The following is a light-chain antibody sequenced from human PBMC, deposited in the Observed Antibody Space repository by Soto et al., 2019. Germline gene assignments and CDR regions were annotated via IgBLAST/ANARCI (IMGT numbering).Light chain of an antibody. J-gene: IGKJ1*01. CDR1: QSISTW. V-gene: IGKV1-5*01. Sequence: DIQMTQSPSTLSASAVYRVTITFRASQSISTWLAWYQQKPGKAPKVLIYHASSLESGVPSRFSGSGSGTEFTLTISSLQPDDFATYYCQQYNTYWTFGQGTKVDVK. CDR2: HAS. CDR3: QQYNTYWT.